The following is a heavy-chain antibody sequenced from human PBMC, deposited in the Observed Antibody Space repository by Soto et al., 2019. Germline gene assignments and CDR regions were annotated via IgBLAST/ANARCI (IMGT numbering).Heavy chain of an antibody. CDR2: IVVGSGNA. Sequence: SVTVSCKTSGFPLTTSAVQWVRQARVQFLELIGCIVVGSGNANYAQKFQERVNITRDMSTSTVYRELSSLRSEDTAVYYCAAGAGVGYWGQGTLVTVSS. CDR3: AAGAGVGY. J-gene: IGHJ4*02. CDR1: GFPLTTSA. V-gene: IGHV1-58*01.